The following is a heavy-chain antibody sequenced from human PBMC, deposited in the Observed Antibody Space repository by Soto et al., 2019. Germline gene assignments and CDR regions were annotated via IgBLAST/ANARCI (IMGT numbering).Heavy chain of an antibody. J-gene: IGHJ4*02. CDR2: IWYDGSNK. CDR1: GFTFSSYG. V-gene: IGHV3-33*01. Sequence: GGSLRLSCAASGFTFSSYGMHWVRQAPGKGLEWVAVIWYDGSNKYYADSVKGRFTISRDNSKNTLYLQMNSLRAEDTAVYYCARDTRDKGMVRGPPLDYWGQGTLVTVSS. CDR3: ARDTRDKGMVRGPPLDY. D-gene: IGHD3-10*01.